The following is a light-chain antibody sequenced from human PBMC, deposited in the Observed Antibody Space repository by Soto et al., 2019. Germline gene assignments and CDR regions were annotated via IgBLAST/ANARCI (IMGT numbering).Light chain of an antibody. CDR1: TSDVGGSDP. CDR2: DVS. CDR3: SSASGSTVV. Sequence: QSALTQPASVSDSPGQSITIYCTGTTSDVGGSDPVSWYQQYPGKAPELMIYDVSNRPSGVSDRFSGSKSGNTASLTISGLQAEDEADYYGSSASGSTVVFGGGTKLTVL. J-gene: IGLJ3*02. V-gene: IGLV2-14*03.